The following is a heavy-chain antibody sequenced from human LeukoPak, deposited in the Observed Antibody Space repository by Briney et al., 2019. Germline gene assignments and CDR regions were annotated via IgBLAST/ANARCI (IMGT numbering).Heavy chain of an antibody. CDR3: ERDCDPITIFGVVTLRFGYMDV. CDR1: GFTFSSYS. D-gene: IGHD3-3*01. J-gene: IGHJ6*03. CDR2: ISSSSSYI. V-gene: IGHV3-21*01. Sequence: GGSLRLSCAASGFTFSSYSMNWVRQAPGKGLERVSSISSSSSYIYYADSVKGRFTISRDNAKNSLYLQMNSLRAEDTAVYYCERDCDPITIFGVVTLRFGYMDVWGKGTTVTVSS.